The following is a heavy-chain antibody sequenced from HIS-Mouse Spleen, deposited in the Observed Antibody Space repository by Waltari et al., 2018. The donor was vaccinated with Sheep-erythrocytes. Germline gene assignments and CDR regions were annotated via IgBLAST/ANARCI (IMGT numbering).Heavy chain of an antibody. CDR2: IYPGDSDT. Sequence: EVQLVQSGAEVKKPGESLKISCKGSGYSFTSSWIGWVRQMPGKGLEWMGIIYPGDSDTRYSPSFQGQVTISADKSISTAYLQWSSLKASDTAMYYCARRTYYDFWSGYYTDAFDIWGQGTMVTVSS. CDR1: GYSFTSSW. CDR3: ARRTYYDFWSGYYTDAFDI. D-gene: IGHD3-3*01. J-gene: IGHJ3*02. V-gene: IGHV5-51*03.